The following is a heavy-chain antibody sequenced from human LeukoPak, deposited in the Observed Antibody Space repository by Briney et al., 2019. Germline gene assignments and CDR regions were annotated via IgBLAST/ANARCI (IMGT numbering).Heavy chain of an antibody. Sequence: PSETLSPTCTVSGGSISSYYWTWIRQPPGKGLEWIGYIHYSGSTNYNPSLKSRVTISVDTSKNQFSLKLSSVTAADTAVYYCARGFGSGFGWFDSWGQGTLVTVSS. J-gene: IGHJ5*01. CDR1: GGSISSYY. CDR2: IHYSGST. D-gene: IGHD3-10*01. CDR3: ARGFGSGFGWFDS. V-gene: IGHV4-59*01.